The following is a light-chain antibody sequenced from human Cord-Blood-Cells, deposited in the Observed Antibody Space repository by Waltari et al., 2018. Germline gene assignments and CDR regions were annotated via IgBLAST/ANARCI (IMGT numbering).Light chain of an antibody. V-gene: IGLV2-14*01. J-gene: IGLJ2*01. CDR2: DVS. CDR3: SSYTSSSTNVV. CDR1: SSDVGGYNY. Sequence: QSALTQPASVSGSPGQSITISCTGTSSDVGGYNYVSWYQQHPGKAPKLMIYDVSTRPSGVSNRSAGAKSGNTASLTISGLQAEDEADYYCSSYTSSSTNVVFGGGTKLTVL.